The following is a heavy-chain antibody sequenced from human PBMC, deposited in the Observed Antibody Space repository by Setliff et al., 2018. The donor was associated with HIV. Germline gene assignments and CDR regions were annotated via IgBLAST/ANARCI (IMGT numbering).Heavy chain of an antibody. D-gene: IGHD3-3*01. CDR2: IYTSGST. V-gene: IGHV4-61*09. J-gene: IGHJ3*01. Sequence: SETLSLTCTVSGDSISSGSDYWSWFRQPAGKGLEWIGHIYTSGSTNYNPSLNSRVTISVDTSKNQFSLKLSSVTAADTAVYYCARPLTTSYNFWGDAFALWGQGTMVTVSS. CDR1: GDSISSGSDY. CDR3: ARPLTTSYNFWGDAFAL.